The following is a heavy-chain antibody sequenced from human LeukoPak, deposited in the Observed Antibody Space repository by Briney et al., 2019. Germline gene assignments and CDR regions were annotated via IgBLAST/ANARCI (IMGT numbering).Heavy chain of an antibody. D-gene: IGHD3-9*01. Sequence: GGSLRLSCAASGFTVNSNYMTWVRQAPGKALERVSVIYPGGNTYYADSVKGRFTFSRDKSKNTLSLQMNSLRVEDTAVYYCAGAFDWPNWLDPWGQGTLVTVSS. CDR3: AGAFDWPNWLDP. V-gene: IGHV3-66*01. J-gene: IGHJ5*02. CDR2: IYPGGNT. CDR1: GFTVNSNY.